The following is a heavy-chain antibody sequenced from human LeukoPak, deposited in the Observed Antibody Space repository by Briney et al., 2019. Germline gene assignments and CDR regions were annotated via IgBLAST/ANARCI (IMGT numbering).Heavy chain of an antibody. V-gene: IGHV4-39*07. J-gene: IGHJ5*02. Sequence: SETLSLTCSVSGGSIRSLGYSWGWIRQPPGKGLEWIASMYYTGTTYYNPSLKSRVTMSVDTSKNQFSLNLTSVTAADAAVFYCARSVSAYAGRGWFDPWGQGTLVTVSS. CDR1: GGSIRSLGYS. CDR3: ARSVSAYAGRGWFDP. D-gene: IGHD5-12*01. CDR2: MYYTGTT.